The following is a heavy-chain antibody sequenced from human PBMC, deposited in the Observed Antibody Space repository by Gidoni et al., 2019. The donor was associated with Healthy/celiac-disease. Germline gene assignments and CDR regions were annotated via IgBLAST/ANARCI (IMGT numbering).Heavy chain of an antibody. D-gene: IGHD6-19*01. J-gene: IGHJ5*02. CDR3: ARHSEQWLVRGWFDP. CDR2: IAPSDSYT. CDR1: GYSFTSYW. Sequence: VQLVQSGAEVKKPGASLRLSCKGSGYSFTSYWISWVRQMPGKGLEWMGRIAPSDSYTNYSPSFQGHVTISADKSISTAYLQWSSLKASDTAMYYCARHSEQWLVRGWFDPWGQGTLVTVSS. V-gene: IGHV5-10-1*03.